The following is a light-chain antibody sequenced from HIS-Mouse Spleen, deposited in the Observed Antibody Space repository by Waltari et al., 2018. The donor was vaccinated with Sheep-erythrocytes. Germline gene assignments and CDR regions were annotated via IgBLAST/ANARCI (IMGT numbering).Light chain of an antibody. Sequence: QSALTQPASVSGSPGQSITISCTGTSSDVGSYNLVSWYQQHPGKAPKLMIYEGSKRPSGVSNRFSGSKPGNTASLTISGLQAEDEADYYCCSYAGSSTPWVFGEGTKLTVL. CDR3: CSYAGSSTPWV. J-gene: IGLJ3*02. V-gene: IGLV2-23*01. CDR1: SSDVGSYNL. CDR2: EGS.